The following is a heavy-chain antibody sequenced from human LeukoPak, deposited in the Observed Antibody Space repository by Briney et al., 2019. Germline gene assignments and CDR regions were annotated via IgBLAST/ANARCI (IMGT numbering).Heavy chain of an antibody. V-gene: IGHV1-18*01. CDR3: ARGGVSSSSVLDY. J-gene: IGHJ4*02. Sequence: ASVKVSCKASGYTFTSYGISWARQAPGQGLEWMGWISAYNGNTNYAQKLQGRVTMTRDTSTSTVYMELSSLRSEDTAVYYCARGGVSSSSVLDYWGQGTLVTVSS. CDR1: GYTFTSYG. CDR2: ISAYNGNT. D-gene: IGHD6-6*01.